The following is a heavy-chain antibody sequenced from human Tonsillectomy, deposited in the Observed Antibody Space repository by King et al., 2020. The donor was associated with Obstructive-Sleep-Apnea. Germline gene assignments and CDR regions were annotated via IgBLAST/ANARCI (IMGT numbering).Heavy chain of an antibody. Sequence: VQLVESGGGLVQPGGSLRLSCAASGFTFSSYIMTWVRQAPGKGLEWVSYISSHSSSIYYADSVKGRFTISRDNAKNSLYLQMNSLRAEDTAVYYCARVWGGIRWDNWFDPWGQGTLVTVSS. V-gene: IGHV3-48*04. CDR3: ARVWGGIRWDNWFDP. CDR2: ISSHSSSI. J-gene: IGHJ5*02. CDR1: GFTFSSYI. D-gene: IGHD3-16*01.